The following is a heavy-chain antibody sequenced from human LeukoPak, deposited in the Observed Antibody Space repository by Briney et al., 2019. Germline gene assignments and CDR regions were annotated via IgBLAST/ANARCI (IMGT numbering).Heavy chain of an antibody. J-gene: IGHJ4*02. CDR2: IYYSVST. CDR3: ARHSIAAAVGPFDY. V-gene: IGHV4-39*07. D-gene: IGHD6-13*01. Sequence: SETLSLTCTVSGGSISSSSYYWGWIRQPPGKGLEWIGSIYYSVSTYYNPSLKSRVTISVDTSKNQFSLKLSSVTAADTAVYYCARHSIAAAVGPFDYWGQGTLVTVSS. CDR1: GGSISSSSYY.